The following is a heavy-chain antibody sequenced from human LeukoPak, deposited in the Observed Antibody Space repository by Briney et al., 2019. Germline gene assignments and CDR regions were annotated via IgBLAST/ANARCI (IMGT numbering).Heavy chain of an antibody. CDR2: IKKDGSLK. CDR1: GFAFDIYS. CDR3: VSLRVSTVRDSFDL. Sequence: GGSLRLSCAASGFAFDIYSMTWVRQAPGKGLEWVANIKKDGSLKQYVDAVRGRFTVSRDNAKNSLLLQMNSLRPDYTAVYYCVSLRVSTVRDSFDLWGQGTMVTVSS. D-gene: IGHD3-10*01. J-gene: IGHJ3*01. V-gene: IGHV3-7*01.